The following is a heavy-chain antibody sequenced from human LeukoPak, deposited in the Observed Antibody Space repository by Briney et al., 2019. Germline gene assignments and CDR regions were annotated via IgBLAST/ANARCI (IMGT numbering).Heavy chain of an antibody. D-gene: IGHD6-19*01. CDR1: GFTFSSYA. Sequence: PGRSLRLSCAASGFTFSSYAMHWVRQAPGKGLEWVAVISYDGSNKYYADSVKGRFTISRDNSKNTLYLQMNSLRAEDTAVYYCARVSLWTAVASGFDYWGQGTLVTVSS. V-gene: IGHV3-30*04. J-gene: IGHJ4*02. CDR2: ISYDGSNK. CDR3: ARVSLWTAVASGFDY.